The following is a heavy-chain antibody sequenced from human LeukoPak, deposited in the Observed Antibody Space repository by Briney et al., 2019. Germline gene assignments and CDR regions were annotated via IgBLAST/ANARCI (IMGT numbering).Heavy chain of an antibody. CDR2: IKQDGSEK. J-gene: IGHJ5*02. CDR1: GFTFSSYA. V-gene: IGHV3-7*03. Sequence: GGSLRLSCAASGFTFSSYAMGWVRQAPGKGLEWVANIKQDGSEKYYVDSVKGRFTISRDNSKNTLYLQMNSLRADDTAVYYCAKDKFSVAVVADRLKWFDPWGQGTLVTVSS. CDR3: AKDKFSVAVVADRLKWFDP. D-gene: IGHD2-15*01.